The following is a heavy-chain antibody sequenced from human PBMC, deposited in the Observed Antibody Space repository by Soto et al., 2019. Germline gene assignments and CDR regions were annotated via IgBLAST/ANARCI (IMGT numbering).Heavy chain of an antibody. CDR1: GGSISSSSYY. CDR3: AITDLRYSSSLPPWHYFDY. CDR2: IYYSGST. J-gene: IGHJ4*02. Sequence: QLQLQESGPGLVKPSETLSLTCTVSGGSISSSSYYWGWIRQPPGKGLEWIGSIYYSGSTYYNPSLKSRVTISVDTSKNQFSLKLSSVTAADTAVYYCAITDLRYSSSLPPWHYFDYWGQGTLVTVSS. V-gene: IGHV4-39*01. D-gene: IGHD6-13*01.